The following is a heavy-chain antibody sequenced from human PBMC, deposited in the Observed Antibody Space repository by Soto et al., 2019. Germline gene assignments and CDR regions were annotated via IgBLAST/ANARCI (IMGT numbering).Heavy chain of an antibody. CDR3: ARDHYDILTGQGNNWFDP. J-gene: IGHJ5*02. Sequence: ASVKVSCKASGGTFSSYAISWVRQAPGQGLEWMGGIIPIFGTANYAQKFQGRVTITADESTSTAYMELSSLRSEDTAVYYCARDHYDILTGQGNNWFDPWGQGTLVTVSS. D-gene: IGHD3-9*01. CDR1: GGTFSSYA. V-gene: IGHV1-69*13. CDR2: IIPIFGTA.